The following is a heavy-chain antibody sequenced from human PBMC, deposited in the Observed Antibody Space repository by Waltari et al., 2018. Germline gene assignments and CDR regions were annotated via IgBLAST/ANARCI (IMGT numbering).Heavy chain of an antibody. J-gene: IGHJ4*02. CDR3: ATGGWSGYDFDY. Sequence: QVQLVQSGAEVKKPGASVKVSCKASGYTFTGYYMHWVRQAPGQGLEGMGWVNPNRGGTNYAQKFEGRVTMTRDKSISTAYMELGRLGSDDTAVYYCATGGWSGYDFDYWGQGTLVTVSS. D-gene: IGHD5-12*01. CDR1: GYTFTGYY. V-gene: IGHV1-2*02. CDR2: VNPNRGGT.